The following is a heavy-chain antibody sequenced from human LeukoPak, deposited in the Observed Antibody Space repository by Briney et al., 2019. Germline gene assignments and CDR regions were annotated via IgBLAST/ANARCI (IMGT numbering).Heavy chain of an antibody. J-gene: IGHJ4*02. CDR3: ARLAAARDY. CDR1: GFTFSDYY. D-gene: IGHD6-13*01. Sequence: GGSLRLSCAASGFTFSDYYMSWIRQAPGKGLEWVSYISSSSSYTNYADSVKGRFTISRDNAKNSLYLQMNSLGAEDTAVYYCARLAAARDYWGQGTLVTVSS. CDR2: ISSSSSYT. V-gene: IGHV3-11*06.